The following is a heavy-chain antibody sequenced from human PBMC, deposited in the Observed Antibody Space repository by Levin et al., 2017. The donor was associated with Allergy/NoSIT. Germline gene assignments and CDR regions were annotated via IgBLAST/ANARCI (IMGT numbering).Heavy chain of an antibody. CDR1: GYTFTSYY. D-gene: IGHD2-8*02. J-gene: IGHJ4*02. CDR2: VNPSGGST. V-gene: IGHV1-46*01. CDR3: GRDGYCTGGVCPIDY. Sequence: ASVKVSCKASGYTFTSYYMHWVRQAPGQGLEWVGIVNPSGGSTNYAQKFQGRVTMTRDTSTSTVYMELRSLRSEDTAVYYCGRDGYCTGGVCPIDYWGQGTLVTVSS.